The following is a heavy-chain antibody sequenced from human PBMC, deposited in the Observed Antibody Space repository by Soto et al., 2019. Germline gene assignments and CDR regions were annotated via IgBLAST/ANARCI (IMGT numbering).Heavy chain of an antibody. CDR1: GFTFSSYA. CDR3: AKEGGGGAAMLTSYFDY. V-gene: IGHV3-23*01. CDR2: ISGSGATT. D-gene: IGHD5-18*01. J-gene: IGHJ4*02. Sequence: PGGSLRLSCAASGFTFSSYAMTWVRQAPGKGLEWVSGISGSGATTSYADSVKGRFTISRDNSKSTVYLHMNSLRADDTAIYYCAKEGGGGAAMLTSYFDYWGQGTLVTVSS.